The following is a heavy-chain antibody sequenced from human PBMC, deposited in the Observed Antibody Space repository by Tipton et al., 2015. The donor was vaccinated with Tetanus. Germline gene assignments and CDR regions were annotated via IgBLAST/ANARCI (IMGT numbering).Heavy chain of an antibody. CDR1: GGSISSYY. CDR3: ARDSRVLGPWFY. V-gene: IGHV4-34*01. Sequence: TLSLTCTVSGGSISSYYRSWIRQPPGKGLEWIGEINHSGSTNYNPSLKSRVTISVDTSKNQFSLKLYSVTAADTAVYYCARDSRVLGPWFYWGQGTLVTVSS. D-gene: IGHD3-16*01. J-gene: IGHJ4*02. CDR2: INHSGST.